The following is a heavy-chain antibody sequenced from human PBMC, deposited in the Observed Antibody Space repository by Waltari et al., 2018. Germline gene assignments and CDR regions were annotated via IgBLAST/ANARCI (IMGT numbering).Heavy chain of an antibody. Sequence: QLVESGGGLVQPGGSLRLSCVASEFAFSEYWMSWVRQAPGKVLEWVDNIKKDGSEEYYVDSAKCRFTISRENSKNTLYLQINSLRDDETAVYYCVKYSGFDYFFDYWGQGTLVTVSS. V-gene: IGHV3-7*01. CDR1: EFAFSEYW. D-gene: IGHD5-12*01. CDR2: IKKDGSEE. J-gene: IGHJ4*02. CDR3: VKYSGFDYFFDY.